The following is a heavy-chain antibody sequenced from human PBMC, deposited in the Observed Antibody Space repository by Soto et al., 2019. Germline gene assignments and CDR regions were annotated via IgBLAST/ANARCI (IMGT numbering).Heavy chain of an antibody. D-gene: IGHD2-21*02. CDR2: ISSSGST. Sequence: SETLSLTCTVSGDSIGGVGYWSWIRQFPGRGLVWIGCISSSGSTYYNPALNNRISLSLDTSQNQFSLKLLSVTAADTAIYYCARSGVTGIVIPSHWFDPWGQGTLVTVSS. J-gene: IGHJ5*02. CDR3: ARSGVTGIVIPSHWFDP. CDR1: GDSIGGVGY. V-gene: IGHV4-31*03.